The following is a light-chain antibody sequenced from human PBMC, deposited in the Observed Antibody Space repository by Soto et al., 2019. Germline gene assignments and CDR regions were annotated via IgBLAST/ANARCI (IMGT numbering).Light chain of an antibody. Sequence: EIVLTHSPGTLSLSPGERATLSCRASQSVSNNYLAWYQQKPGQAPRLVIYDASSRAAGIPDRFSASGSATDFTLTISRLEPEDFEVYYCQQYASSHLTFGRGTKVDI. CDR1: QSVSNNY. J-gene: IGKJ1*01. V-gene: IGKV3-20*01. CDR2: DAS. CDR3: QQYASSHLT.